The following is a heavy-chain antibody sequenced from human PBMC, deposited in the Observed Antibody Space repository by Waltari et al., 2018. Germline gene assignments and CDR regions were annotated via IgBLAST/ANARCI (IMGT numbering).Heavy chain of an antibody. J-gene: IGHJ3*02. V-gene: IGHV1-8*01. D-gene: IGHD4-17*01. CDR2: MHPNSGNT. CDR3: ARYDYGGTKFDPGDAFDI. Sequence: QVQLVQSGAEGKKPGASVKVSCKASGYTFTSYDVNWVRQATGKGLDLMGWMHPNSGNTCYAQKFQGRVTMTRNTSISTAYMELSSLRSEDTAVYYCARYDYGGTKFDPGDAFDIWGQGTMVTVSS. CDR1: GYTFTSYD.